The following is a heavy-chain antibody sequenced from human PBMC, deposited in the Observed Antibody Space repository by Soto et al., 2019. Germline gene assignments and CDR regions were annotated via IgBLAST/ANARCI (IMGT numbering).Heavy chain of an antibody. CDR2: ISYDGSNK. J-gene: IGHJ6*02. CDR3: ASPDPSIAAQLRLTDYYYYGMDV. D-gene: IGHD6-6*01. Sequence: GGSLRLSCAASGFTFSSYAMHWVRQAPGKGLEWVAVISYDGSNKYYADSVKGRFTISRDNSKNTLYLQMYSLRAEGTAVYYCASPDPSIAAQLRLTDYYYYGMDVWGQGTTVTGSS. CDR1: GFTFSSYA. V-gene: IGHV3-30-3*01.